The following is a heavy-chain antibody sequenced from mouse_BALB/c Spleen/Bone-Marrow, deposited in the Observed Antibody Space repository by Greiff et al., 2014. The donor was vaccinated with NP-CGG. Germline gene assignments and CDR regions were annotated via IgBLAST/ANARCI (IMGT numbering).Heavy chain of an antibody. J-gene: IGHJ3*01. CDR2: IYPGNNDA. D-gene: IGHD4-1*01. Sequence: VQLQQSGTVLARPGASLRMSCKASGYTFTNYWISWIKQRPGQGLEWIGAIYPGNNDAKYTQKFKAKAKLTAVTSTSTADMELSSLTNEDSAVYYCARNWDWVFAYWGQGTLVTVSA. CDR1: GYTFTNYW. CDR3: ARNWDWVFAY. V-gene: IGHV1-5*01.